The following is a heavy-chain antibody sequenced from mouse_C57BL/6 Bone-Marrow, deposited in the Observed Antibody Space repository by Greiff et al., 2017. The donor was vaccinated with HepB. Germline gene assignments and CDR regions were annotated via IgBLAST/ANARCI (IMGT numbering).Heavy chain of an antibody. CDR3: ASGDGYYLFAY. CDR1: GFSLTSYG. Sequence: QVQLQQSGPGLVAPSQSLSITCTVSGFSLTSYGVDWVRQSPGKGLEWLGVIWGGGSTNYNSALKSRLSISKDNSKSQVFLKMNSLQTDDTAMYYCASGDGYYLFAYWGQGTLVTVSA. CDR2: IWGGGST. J-gene: IGHJ3*01. V-gene: IGHV2-6*01. D-gene: IGHD2-3*01.